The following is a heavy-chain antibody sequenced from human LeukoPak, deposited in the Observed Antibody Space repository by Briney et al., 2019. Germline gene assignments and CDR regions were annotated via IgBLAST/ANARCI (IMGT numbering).Heavy chain of an antibody. CDR3: ARDPKVGGPDYFDY. V-gene: IGHV3-30-3*01. Sequence: PGGSLRLSCAASGFSVSQHEMHWVRQAPGKGLEWVAVMSQDGRTALYIDSLKGRFIISKDTSTDTVYLQMNSLRVEDTAVYYCARDPKVGGPDYFDYWGQGTLVTVSP. J-gene: IGHJ4*02. CDR1: GFSVSQHE. D-gene: IGHD3-16*01. CDR2: MSQDGRTA.